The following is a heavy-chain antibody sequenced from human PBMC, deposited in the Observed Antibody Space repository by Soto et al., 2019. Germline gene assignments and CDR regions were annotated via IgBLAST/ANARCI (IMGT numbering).Heavy chain of an antibody. J-gene: IGHJ4*02. CDR3: ARMLGYAYEY. CDR2: ISSSDAK. V-gene: IGHV2-26*01. Sequence: QVTLKESGPVLVKPTETLTLTCTVSGFSLSHPRMSVGWIRQPPGKALEWLAHISSSDAKSYNTSLRNRLTISQDASKSQVALTLTNMDPVDTATYYCARMLGYAYEYWGQGTLVTVSS. CDR1: GFSLSHPRMS. D-gene: IGHD3-16*01.